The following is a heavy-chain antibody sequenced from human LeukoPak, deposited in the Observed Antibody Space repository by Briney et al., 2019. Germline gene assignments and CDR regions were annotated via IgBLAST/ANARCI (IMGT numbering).Heavy chain of an antibody. CDR2: INYSGST. J-gene: IGHJ5*02. V-gene: IGHV4-30-4*01. CDR1: GGSISSDNYQ. CDR3: ARYGSGSTWFDP. D-gene: IGHD3-10*01. Sequence: SEALSLTCTVSGGSISSDNYQWSWIRQPPGKGLEWIGYINYSGSTYYNPSLKSRVTISVDTSKNHFSLRLSSVTAADTAVYYCARYGSGSTWFDPWGQGTLVTVSS.